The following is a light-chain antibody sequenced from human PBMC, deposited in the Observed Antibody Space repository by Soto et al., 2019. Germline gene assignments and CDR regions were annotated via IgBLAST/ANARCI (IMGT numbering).Light chain of an antibody. CDR3: QQYYNWPPWT. V-gene: IGKV3-15*01. CDR2: GAS. CDR1: QSVGSK. Sequence: EIFMTQSPPTLSVSPGERATLSCRASQSVGSKLAWYQQRPGQAPRLLIYGASTRATGIPVRFSGSGSGTEFTLTINSLQSEDFAVYYCQQYYNWPPWTFGQGTKVDIK. J-gene: IGKJ1*01.